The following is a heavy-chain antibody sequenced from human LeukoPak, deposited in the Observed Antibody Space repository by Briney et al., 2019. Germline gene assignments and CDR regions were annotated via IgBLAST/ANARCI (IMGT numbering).Heavy chain of an antibody. V-gene: IGHV3-23*01. Sequence: GGSLRLSCAASGFTFSSYGMHWVRQAPGKGLEWVSAISGSGGSTYYADSVKGRFTISRDNSKNTLYLQMNSLRAEDTAVYYCAKDRRGSGSFDYWGQGTLVTVSS. CDR3: AKDRRGSGSFDY. J-gene: IGHJ4*02. CDR2: ISGSGGST. CDR1: GFTFSSYG. D-gene: IGHD3-10*01.